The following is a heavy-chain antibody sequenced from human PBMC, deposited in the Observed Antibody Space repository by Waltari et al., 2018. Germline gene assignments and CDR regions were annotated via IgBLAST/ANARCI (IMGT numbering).Heavy chain of an antibody. CDR2: IRGSGVST. CDR1: GFTFSSYW. V-gene: IGHV3-23*04. CDR3: AKDRAYSSGWYGYFDY. D-gene: IGHD6-19*01. J-gene: IGHJ4*02. Sequence: EVQLVESGGGLVQPGGSLRLSCAASGFTFSSYWMHWVRQAPGKGREWVSAIRGSGVSTYYADSGKGRFTISRDNSKNTLYLQMNSLRAEDTAVYYCAKDRAYSSGWYGYFDYWGQGTLVTVSS.